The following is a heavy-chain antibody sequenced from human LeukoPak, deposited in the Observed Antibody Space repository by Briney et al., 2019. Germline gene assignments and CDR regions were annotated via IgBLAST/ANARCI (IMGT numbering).Heavy chain of an antibody. CDR1: GYSFTSYW. CDR3: ARLNYYDSSGFHGNWFDP. CDR2: IYPGDSDT. V-gene: IGHV5-51*01. D-gene: IGHD3-22*01. J-gene: IGHJ5*02. Sequence: GESLKISCKGSGYSFTSYWIGWVRQMPGKGLEWMGIIYPGDSDTTYSPSFQGQVTISADKSISTAYLQWSSLKASDTAMYYCARLNYYDSSGFHGNWFDPWGQGTLVTVSS.